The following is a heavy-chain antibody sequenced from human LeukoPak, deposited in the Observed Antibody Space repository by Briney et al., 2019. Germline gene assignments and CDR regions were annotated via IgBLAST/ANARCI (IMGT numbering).Heavy chain of an antibody. CDR1: GFTFSSYW. CDR2: IKQDGSEK. CDR3: ATATDYYYYNYMDV. J-gene: IGHJ6*03. Sequence: PGGSLRLSCAASGFTFSSYWMSWVRQAPGKGLEWVANIKQDGSEKYYVDSVKGRFTISRDNAKNSLYLQMNSLRAEDTAVYYCATATDYYYYNYMDVWGKGTTVTVSS. V-gene: IGHV3-7*01.